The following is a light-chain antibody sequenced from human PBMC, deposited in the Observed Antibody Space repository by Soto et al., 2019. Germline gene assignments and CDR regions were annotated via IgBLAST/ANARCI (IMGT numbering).Light chain of an antibody. J-gene: IGLJ2*01. CDR2: EGS. V-gene: IGLV2-23*01. CDR1: SSDVGSYNL. Sequence: QSALTQPASVSGSPGQSITISCTGTSSDVGSYNLVSWYQQHPGKAPKLMIYEGSKRPSGVSNRFSGSKSGNTASLTISGLQAEDEADYYCCSYAGSDVLFGGGTKLTV. CDR3: CSYAGSDVL.